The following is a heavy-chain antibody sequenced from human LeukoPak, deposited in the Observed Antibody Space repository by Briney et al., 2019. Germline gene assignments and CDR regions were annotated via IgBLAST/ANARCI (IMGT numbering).Heavy chain of an antibody. Sequence: GGSLRLSCAASGFTFSSYGMHWVRQAPGKGLEWVAVTSYDGSNKYYADSVKGRFTISRDNSKNTLYLQMNSLRAEDTAVYYCAKGTRGVIIPNFDYWGQGTLVTVSS. D-gene: IGHD3-10*01. J-gene: IGHJ4*02. CDR2: TSYDGSNK. CDR3: AKGTRGVIIPNFDY. V-gene: IGHV3-30*18. CDR1: GFTFSSYG.